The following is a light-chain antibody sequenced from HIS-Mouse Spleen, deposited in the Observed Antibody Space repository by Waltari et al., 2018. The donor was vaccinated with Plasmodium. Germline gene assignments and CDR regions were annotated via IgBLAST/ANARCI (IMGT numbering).Light chain of an antibody. V-gene: IGLV3-27*01. CDR3: YSAADNNWV. CDR1: VLAKKY. J-gene: IGLJ3*02. Sequence: SYELPQPSSVSVSPGQTASITCSGDVLAKKYDRWFQQKPGQAPVLVIYKDSERPSGIPERFSGSSSGTTVTLTISGAQVEDEADYYCYSAADNNWVFGGGTKLTVL. CDR2: KDS.